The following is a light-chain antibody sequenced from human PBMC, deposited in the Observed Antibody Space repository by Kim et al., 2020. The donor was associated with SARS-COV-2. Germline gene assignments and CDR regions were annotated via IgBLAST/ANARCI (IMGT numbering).Light chain of an antibody. CDR1: SSNIGAGYD. CDR3: QSYDSSLSGSV. V-gene: IGLV1-40*01. CDR2: GNS. J-gene: IGLJ3*02. Sequence: QSVTLSCTVSSSNIGAGYDVHWYQQLPGTAPKLLIYGNSNRPSGVPDRFSGSKSGTSASLAITGLQAEDEADYYCQSYDSSLSGSVFGGGTQLTVL.